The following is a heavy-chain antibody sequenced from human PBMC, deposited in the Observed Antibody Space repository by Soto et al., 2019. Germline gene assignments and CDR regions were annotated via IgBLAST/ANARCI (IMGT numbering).Heavy chain of an antibody. D-gene: IGHD2-15*01. V-gene: IGHV3-23*01. Sequence: EVQLLEAGGDLIQPGGSLRLSCAASGFTFSSYTMTWVRQAPGKGLEWVSAINGGGGSTYYADSVKGRFTISRDNSKDRLYRQMNSLRAEDTAVYYCAKEEVCSGGSCYYDYWGQGTLVTVSS. CDR3: AKEEVCSGGSCYYDY. CDR1: GFTFSSYT. CDR2: INGGGGST. J-gene: IGHJ4*02.